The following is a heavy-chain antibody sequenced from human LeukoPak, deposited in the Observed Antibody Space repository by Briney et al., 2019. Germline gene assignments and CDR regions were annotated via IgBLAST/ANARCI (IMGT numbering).Heavy chain of an antibody. D-gene: IGHD6-19*01. J-gene: IGHJ4*02. CDR1: GFTFSSYG. CDR2: IWYDGSNK. CDR3: AKKGSGWFFDY. Sequence: GRSLRLSCAASGFTFSSYGLHWVRQGPGKGLEWVAVIWYDGSNKYYADSVKGRFTISRDNTKNTLYLQMNSLRAEDTAVYYCAKKGSGWFFDYWGQGTLVTVSS. V-gene: IGHV3-33*06.